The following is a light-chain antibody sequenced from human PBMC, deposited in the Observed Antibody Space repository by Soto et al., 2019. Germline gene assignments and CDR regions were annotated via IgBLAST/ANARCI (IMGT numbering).Light chain of an antibody. CDR1: SGHSTYI. V-gene: IGLV4-60*03. CDR2: VESSGSY. Sequence: QLVLTQSSSASASLGSSVKLTCTLSSGHSTYIIAWHQQQPGKAPRYLMKVESSGSYNKGSGVPDRFSGSSSGADRYLTISNLQSEDEADYYCETWDSNTWVFGGGTKVTVL. J-gene: IGLJ3*02. CDR3: ETWDSNTWV.